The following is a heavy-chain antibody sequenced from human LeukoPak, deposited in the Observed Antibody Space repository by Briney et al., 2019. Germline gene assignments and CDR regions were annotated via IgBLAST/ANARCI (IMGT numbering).Heavy chain of an antibody. CDR3: ARDVYGDYVRHAFDI. J-gene: IGHJ3*02. Sequence: GGSLRLSCAASGFTFSSYAMSWVRQAPGKGLEWVSAISGSGGSTYYADSVKGRFTISRDNSKNTLYLQMNSLRAEDTAVYYCARDVYGDYVRHAFDIWGQGTMVTVSS. CDR2: ISGSGGST. CDR1: GFTFSSYA. D-gene: IGHD4-17*01. V-gene: IGHV3-23*01.